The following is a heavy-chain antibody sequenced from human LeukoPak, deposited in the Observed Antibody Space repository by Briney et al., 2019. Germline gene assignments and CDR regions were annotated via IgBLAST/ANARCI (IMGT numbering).Heavy chain of an antibody. CDR1: GFTFDEYA. CDR2: ISWNSGSI. J-gene: IGHJ4*02. D-gene: IGHD6-19*01. CDR3: AKDYSSGWYYFDY. Sequence: GRSLRLSCAASGFTFDEYAMHWVRQAPGKGLEWVSGISWNSGSIGYADSVKGRFTISRDNAKNSLYLQMNSLRAEDTALYYCAKDYSSGWYYFDYWGQGTLVTVSS. V-gene: IGHV3-9*01.